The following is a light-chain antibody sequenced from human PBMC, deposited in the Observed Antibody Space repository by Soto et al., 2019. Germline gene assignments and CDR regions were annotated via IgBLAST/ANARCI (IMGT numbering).Light chain of an antibody. Sequence: EFVLTQSPATLSLSPGERATLSCRASQSVSSYLAWYQQKPGQAPRLLIYDASNRATGIPVRFSGSGSGTDFTLTISSLEPEDFAVYYCQQRSNWPPTFGQGTKVEIK. CDR1: QSVSSY. V-gene: IGKV3-11*01. CDR2: DAS. J-gene: IGKJ1*01. CDR3: QQRSNWPPT.